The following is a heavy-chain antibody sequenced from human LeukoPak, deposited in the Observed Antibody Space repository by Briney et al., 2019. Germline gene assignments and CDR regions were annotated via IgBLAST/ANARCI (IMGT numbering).Heavy chain of an antibody. J-gene: IGHJ3*02. CDR3: ASYDYGGNTPFDAFDI. CDR1: GGSISSGGYY. V-gene: IGHV4-31*03. CDR2: IYYSGST. D-gene: IGHD4-23*01. Sequence: PSETLSLTCTVSGGSISSGGYYWSWIRQHPGKGLEWIGYIYYSGSTYYNPSLKSRVTISVDTSKNQFSLKLSSVTAADTAVYYCASYDYGGNTPFDAFDIWGQGTMVTVSS.